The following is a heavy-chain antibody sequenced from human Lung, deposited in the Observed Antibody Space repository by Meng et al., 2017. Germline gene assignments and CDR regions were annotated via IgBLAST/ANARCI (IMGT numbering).Heavy chain of an antibody. V-gene: IGHV4-34*01. CDR1: GGSFSDYY. D-gene: IGHD4-11*01. CDR2: INHSGST. Sequence: QLQLHEWGAGFLKASETLSLPCVVSGGSFSDYYWSWIRQPPGKGLEWIGEINHSGSTNYNPSLESRATISVDTSQNNLSLKLSSVTAADSAVYYCARGPTTMAHDFDYWGQGTLVTVSS. J-gene: IGHJ4*02. CDR3: ARGPTTMAHDFDY.